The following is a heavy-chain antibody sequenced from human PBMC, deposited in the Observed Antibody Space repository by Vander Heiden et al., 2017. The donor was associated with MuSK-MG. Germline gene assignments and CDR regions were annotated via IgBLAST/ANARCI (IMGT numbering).Heavy chain of an antibody. CDR1: GGFVSGYY. Sequence: QVQLQQWGAGRLKPSETLSLTCTVYGGFVSGYYWSGIRQPPGKGMEWIGEINHSGSTNYNPSLKSRVTISVDTAVHYCARRPHNYVWGSYRSDYWYFDLWVGGRLVADSS. CDR3: YFDL. D-gene: IGHD3-16*02. V-gene: IGHV4-34*01. J-gene: IGHJ2*01. CDR2: INHSGST.